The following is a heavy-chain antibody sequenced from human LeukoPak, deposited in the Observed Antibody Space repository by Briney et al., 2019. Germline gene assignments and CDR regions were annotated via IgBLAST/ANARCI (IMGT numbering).Heavy chain of an antibody. CDR3: ARQGSGIAAHLYYHYMDV. J-gene: IGHJ6*03. CDR2: IYHSGST. CDR1: GYSISSGYY. Sequence: SETLSLTCTVSGYSISSGYYWGWIRQPPGKGLEWIGSIYHSGSTYYNPSLKSRVTISVDTSKNQFSLKLSSVTAADTAVYYCARQGSGIAAHLYYHYMDVWGKGTTVTVSS. D-gene: IGHD6-6*01. V-gene: IGHV4-38-2*02.